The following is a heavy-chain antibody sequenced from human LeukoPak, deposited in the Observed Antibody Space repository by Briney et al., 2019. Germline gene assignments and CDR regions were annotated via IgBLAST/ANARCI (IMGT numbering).Heavy chain of an antibody. Sequence: GGSLRLSCAASGFTFSSYAMSWVRQAPGKGLEWVSSISSTGRGTYYADSVKGRFTISRDSSKNTLSLQMNSLRADDTAIYYCAKRDSSDWYSLDYWGQGTLVTVSS. V-gene: IGHV3-23*01. CDR3: AKRDSSDWYSLDY. J-gene: IGHJ4*02. D-gene: IGHD6-19*01. CDR1: GFTFSSYA. CDR2: ISSTGRGT.